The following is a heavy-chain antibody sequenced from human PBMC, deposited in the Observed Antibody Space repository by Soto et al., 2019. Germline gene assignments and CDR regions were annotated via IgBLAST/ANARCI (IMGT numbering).Heavy chain of an antibody. CDR3: ARGRSFSYDSTPPPMFDP. CDR2: IGTLSDT. V-gene: IGHV3-13*01. J-gene: IGHJ5*02. Sequence: LRLSCAGSGFTFSTFDIHWVRQAPGKGLEWVSGIGTLSDTFYAASVQGRFTISRQNAKNSVYLQMNSLRAGDTAFYYCARGRSFSYDSTPPPMFDPWGQGTLVTVSS. CDR1: GFTFSTFD. D-gene: IGHD3-10*01.